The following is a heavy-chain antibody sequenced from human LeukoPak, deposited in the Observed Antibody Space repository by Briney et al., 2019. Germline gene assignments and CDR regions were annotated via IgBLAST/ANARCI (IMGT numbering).Heavy chain of an antibody. CDR3: PKPLLTPGN. CDR2: ISASGADT. D-gene: IGHD4-23*01. V-gene: IGHV3-23*01. J-gene: IGHJ4*02. CDR1: GFIFAKYA. Sequence: SGGSLRLPCTTSGFIFAKYAMAWVRQSPGKGLEWVSTISASGADTYYADSVRGRFTISRDNSRNALYLQLSRLRVDDTAFYYCPKPLLTPGNWGPGTLVTVSS.